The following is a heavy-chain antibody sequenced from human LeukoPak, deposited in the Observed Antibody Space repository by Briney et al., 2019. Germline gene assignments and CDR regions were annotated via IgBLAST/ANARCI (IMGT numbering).Heavy chain of an antibody. CDR3: AREKGWREGYFDY. CDR2: ISYDGSNK. V-gene: IGHV3-30*04. CDR1: GFTYSSYA. J-gene: IGHJ4*02. D-gene: IGHD6-19*01. Sequence: GGSLRLSCAASGFTYSSYAMHWVRQAPGKGLEWVAVISYDGSNKYYADSVKGRFTISRDNSKNTLYLQMNSLRAEDTAVYYCAREKGWREGYFDYWGQGTLVTVSS.